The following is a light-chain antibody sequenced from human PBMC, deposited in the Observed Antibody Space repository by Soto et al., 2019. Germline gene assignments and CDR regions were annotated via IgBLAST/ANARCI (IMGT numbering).Light chain of an antibody. CDR3: QQSYSTPWT. CDR1: QSISSY. CDR2: TAS. Sequence: IPMRQSPASLSAPVGDRVTIHCRASQSISSYLNWYQQKPGKAPKLLIYTASSLQSGVPSRFSGSGSGTDFTLTISSLRPEDFATYYCQQSYSTPWTFGQGTKVDIK. V-gene: IGKV1-39*01. J-gene: IGKJ1*01.